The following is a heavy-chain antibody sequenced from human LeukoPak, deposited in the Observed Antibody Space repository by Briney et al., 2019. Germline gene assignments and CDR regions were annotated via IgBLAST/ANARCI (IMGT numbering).Heavy chain of an antibody. CDR2: IYPGDSDT. J-gene: IGHJ4*02. CDR1: GYSFTSYW. V-gene: IGHV5-51*01. D-gene: IGHD6-13*01. CDR3: AGERYSSSSTSDYFDY. Sequence: GESLKISCKGSGYSFTSYWIGWVRQMPGKGLEWMGIIYPGDSDTRYSPSFQGQVTISADKSISTAYLQWSSLKASDTAMYYCAGERYSSSSTSDYFDYWGQGTLVTVSS.